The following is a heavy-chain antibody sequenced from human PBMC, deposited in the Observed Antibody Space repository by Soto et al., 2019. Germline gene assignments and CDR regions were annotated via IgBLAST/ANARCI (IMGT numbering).Heavy chain of an antibody. CDR2: ISYDGSNK. CDR3: AKDAPGEWELLPTIH. V-gene: IGHV3-30*18. J-gene: IGHJ4*02. Sequence: PGGSLRLSCAASGFTFSSYGMHWVRQAPGKGLEWVAVISYDGSNKYYADSVKGRFTISRDNSKNTLYLQMNSLRAEDTAVYYCAKDAPGEWELLPTIHWGQGTLVTVSS. CDR1: GFTFSSYG. D-gene: IGHD1-26*01.